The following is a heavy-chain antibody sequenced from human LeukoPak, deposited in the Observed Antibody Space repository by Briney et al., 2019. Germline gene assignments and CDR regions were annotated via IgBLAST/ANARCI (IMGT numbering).Heavy chain of an antibody. D-gene: IGHD6-13*01. CDR3: ARDLEAANTYYFDY. J-gene: IGHJ4*02. CDR1: GFTVSSSY. Sequence: GGSLRLSCAASGFTVSSSYMSWVPQAPGKGLEWVSIISSAGTTYYADSAKGRFTISRDNSKNTVYLQVNSLRDEDTAVYYCARDLEAANTYYFDYWGQGTMVTVSS. V-gene: IGHV3-66*01. CDR2: ISSAGTT.